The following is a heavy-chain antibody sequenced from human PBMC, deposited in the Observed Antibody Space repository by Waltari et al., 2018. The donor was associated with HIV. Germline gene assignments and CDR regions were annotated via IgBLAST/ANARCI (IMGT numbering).Heavy chain of an antibody. J-gene: IGHJ3*02. CDR3: ARECLAAAAGAFDI. Sequence: QVQVVQSGAEVKKPGASVKVSCKASGYTLNAYYMHWVRQAPGQGLEWMGRINPNTSGTKYAQKFQGRVTMTRDTSISTAYMDLSNLTSDDTAVYYCARECLAAAAGAFDIWGQGTMVTVSS. V-gene: IGHV1-2*06. D-gene: IGHD6-13*01. CDR1: GYTLNAYY. CDR2: INPNTSGT.